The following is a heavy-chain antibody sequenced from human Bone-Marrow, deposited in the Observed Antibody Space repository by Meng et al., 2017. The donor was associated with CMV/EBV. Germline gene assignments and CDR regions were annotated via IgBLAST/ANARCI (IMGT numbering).Heavy chain of an antibody. CDR2: TYYSGST. V-gene: IGHV4-59*01. Sequence: SETLSLTCTVSGGSISSYYRSWNRQPPGKGLEWIGYTYYSGSTNYNPSLKSRVTISVDTSKNQFSLKLSSVTAADTAVYYCARARGWLRPYSSSWPKVDYYYYGMDVWGQGTTVTVSS. J-gene: IGHJ6*01. D-gene: IGHD6-13*01. CDR3: ARARGWLRPYSSSWPKVDYYYYGMDV. CDR1: GGSISSYY.